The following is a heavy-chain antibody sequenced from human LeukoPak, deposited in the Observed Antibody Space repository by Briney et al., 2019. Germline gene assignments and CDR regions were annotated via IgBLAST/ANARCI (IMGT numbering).Heavy chain of an antibody. CDR2: ISESGGST. CDR3: AKVAPYGNYVFDY. J-gene: IGHJ4*02. D-gene: IGHD1-7*01. CDR1: GFTFSSYA. V-gene: IGHV3-23*01. Sequence: GGALRLSCAASGFTFSSYAMSWVRQAPGKGLEWVSGISESGGSTNYADSVKGRFTISRDNSKNTLYLDLNSLGADDTAVYYCAKVAPYGNYVFDYWGQGTLVTVSS.